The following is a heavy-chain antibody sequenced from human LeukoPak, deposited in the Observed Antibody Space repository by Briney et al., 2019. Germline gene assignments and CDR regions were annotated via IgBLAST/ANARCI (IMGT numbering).Heavy chain of an antibody. Sequence: PGRSLRLSCAASGFTFDDYAMHWVRQAPGKGLEWVSGISWNSGSIGYADSVKGRFTISRDNAKNSLYLQMNSLRAEDTAVYYCAKEKNSLGYCSSTSCPPLGYWGQGTLVTVSS. D-gene: IGHD2-2*01. J-gene: IGHJ4*02. V-gene: IGHV3-9*01. CDR2: ISWNSGSI. CDR1: GFTFDDYA. CDR3: AKEKNSLGYCSSTSCPPLGY.